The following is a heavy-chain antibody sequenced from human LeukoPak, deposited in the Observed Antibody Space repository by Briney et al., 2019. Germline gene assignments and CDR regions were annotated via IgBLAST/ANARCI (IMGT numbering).Heavy chain of an antibody. V-gene: IGHV1-2*02. CDR3: ARGAGATRSFYYYGMDV. CDR2: INPNSGGT. CDR1: GYTFTGYY. D-gene: IGHD1-26*01. J-gene: IGHJ6*02. Sequence: ASVKVSCKASGYTFTGYYMHWVRQAPGQGLEWMGWINPNSGGTNYAQKFQGRVTMTRDTSISTAYMELSRLRSGDTAVYYCARGAGATRSFYYYGMDVWGQGTTVTVSS.